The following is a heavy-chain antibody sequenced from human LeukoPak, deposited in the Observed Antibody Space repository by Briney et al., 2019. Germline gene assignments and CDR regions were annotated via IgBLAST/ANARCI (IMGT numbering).Heavy chain of an antibody. V-gene: IGHV3-11*01. CDR1: GFSVSDYY. Sequence: PGGSLRLSCAASGFSVSDYYMSWIRQAPGKGLEWVSYITSSGGTISYADSVKGRFTISRDNAKNLLYLQMNSLRAEDTAVYYCARVVGSTLDYWGQGTLVTVSS. J-gene: IGHJ4*02. CDR3: ARVVGSTLDY. CDR2: ITSSGGTI. D-gene: IGHD1-26*01.